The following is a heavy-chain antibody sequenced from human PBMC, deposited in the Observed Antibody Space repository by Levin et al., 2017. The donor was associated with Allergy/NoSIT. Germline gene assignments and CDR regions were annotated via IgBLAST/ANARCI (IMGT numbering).Heavy chain of an antibody. J-gene: IGHJ5*01. V-gene: IGHV3-74*03. CDR3: ARSRSGGYADS. CDR1: GFTFSTSW. CDR2: IKSDGSST. D-gene: IGHD5-12*01. Sequence: LSLTCAASGFTFSTSWMHWVRQAPGKGLVWVSRIKSDGSSTTYADSVMGRFTISRDNAKNTLYLQMTSLGADDTAVYYCARSRSGGYADSWGQGTLVTVSS.